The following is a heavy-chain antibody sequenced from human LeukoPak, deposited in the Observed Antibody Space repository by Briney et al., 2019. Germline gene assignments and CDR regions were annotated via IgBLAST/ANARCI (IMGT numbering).Heavy chain of an antibody. J-gene: IGHJ4*02. CDR2: IYYSGST. V-gene: IGHV4-39*01. CDR1: GGSISSNSYY. Sequence: PSETLSLTCAVSGGSISSNSYYWGWIRQPPGKGLEWIGSIYYSGSTYYNPSLKSRVPISVDTSKNQFYLKLSSVTAADTAVYYCGRAVGSFDWLPLFDYWGQGTLVTVSS. CDR3: GRAVGSFDWLPLFDY. D-gene: IGHD3-9*01.